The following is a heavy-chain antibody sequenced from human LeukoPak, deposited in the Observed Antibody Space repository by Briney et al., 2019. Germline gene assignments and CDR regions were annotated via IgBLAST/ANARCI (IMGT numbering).Heavy chain of an antibody. D-gene: IGHD3-10*01. CDR1: GGSISSSNW. CDR2: IYHSGST. J-gene: IGHJ4*02. Sequence: PSETLSLTCAVSGGSISSSNWWSWVRQPPGKGLEWIGEIYHSGSTNYNPSLKSRVTISVDKSKNQFSLKLSSVTAADTAVYYCASTSIVGYYGSGSLGYWGQGTLVTVSS. V-gene: IGHV4-4*02. CDR3: ASTSIVGYYGSGSLGY.